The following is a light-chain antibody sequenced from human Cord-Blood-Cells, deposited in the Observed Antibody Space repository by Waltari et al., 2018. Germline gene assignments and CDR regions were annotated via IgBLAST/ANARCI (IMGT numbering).Light chain of an antibody. V-gene: IGLV1-47*01. CDR2: RNN. CDR1: SSNSGSNY. J-gene: IGLJ3*02. CDR3: AAWDDSLSGPV. Sequence: QPVLTQPPSASGTPGQRVTIPCSGSSSNSGSNYVYWYQQPPGTAPKLLIFRNNQRPSGVPDRFSGSKSGTSASLAISGLRSEDEADYYCAAWDDSLSGPVFGGGTKLTVL.